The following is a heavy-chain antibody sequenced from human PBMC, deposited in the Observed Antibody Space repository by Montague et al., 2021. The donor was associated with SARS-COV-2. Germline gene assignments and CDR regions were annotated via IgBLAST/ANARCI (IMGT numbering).Heavy chain of an antibody. V-gene: IGHV4-39*01. CDR3: ARHTTGSGNGFDI. CDR1: GASISSTSYY. D-gene: IGHD3-10*01. Sequence: SXTLSLTCTVSGASISSTSYYWVWQRPPPGKGLVWNGTVLHSGNNYSNPSLKSRATISADTPKNPFSLTLSSATAADTAVYYCARHTTGSGNGFDIWGQGTMVTVSS. CDR2: VLHSGNN. J-gene: IGHJ3*02.